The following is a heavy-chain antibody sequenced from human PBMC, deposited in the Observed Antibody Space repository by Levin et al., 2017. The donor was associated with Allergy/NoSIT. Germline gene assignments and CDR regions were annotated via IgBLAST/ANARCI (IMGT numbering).Heavy chain of an antibody. CDR2: TSDSGGST. Sequence: ETLSLTCAASGFTFSNYAMNWVRQAPGKGLEWVSGTSDSGGSTYYADSVKGRFTISRDNSKNTLYLQVNSLRAEDTALYYCAKVLSAVPAANYYYAMDVGGQGTTVTVSS. CDR1: GFTFSNYA. D-gene: IGHD2-2*01. V-gene: IGHV3-23*01. J-gene: IGHJ6*02. CDR3: AKVLSAVPAANYYYAMDV.